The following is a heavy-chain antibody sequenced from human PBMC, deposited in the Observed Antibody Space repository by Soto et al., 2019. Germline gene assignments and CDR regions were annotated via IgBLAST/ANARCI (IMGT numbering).Heavy chain of an antibody. CDR2: IKKDGSEK. J-gene: IGHJ4*02. D-gene: IGHD6-25*01. CDR3: AREKRANGYFDY. V-gene: IGHV3-7*01. Sequence: EVQLVESGGGVVQPGGSLRLSCAASGFAFSAYYMTWVRQAPGKGLEWVANIKKDGSEKYYAGSVNGRFIISRDDAKNLLFLHMNSLRVEDTAVYYCAREKRANGYFDYWGQGTPVTVSA. CDR1: GFAFSAYY.